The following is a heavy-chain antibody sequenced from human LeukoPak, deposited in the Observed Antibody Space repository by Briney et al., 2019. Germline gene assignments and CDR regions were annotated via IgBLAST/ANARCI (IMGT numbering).Heavy chain of an antibody. V-gene: IGHV3-53*01. CDR2: IYSGGST. CDR3: ARDESFYGSGRYY. CDR1: GFSVSSNF. Sequence: GGSLRLSCAASGFSVSSNFMSWVRQAPGKVLEWVSVIYSGGSTYYADSVKGRFTISRDNSKNTLYLQMNSLRAEDTAVYYCARDESFYGSGRYYWGQGTLVTVSS. J-gene: IGHJ4*02. D-gene: IGHD3-10*01.